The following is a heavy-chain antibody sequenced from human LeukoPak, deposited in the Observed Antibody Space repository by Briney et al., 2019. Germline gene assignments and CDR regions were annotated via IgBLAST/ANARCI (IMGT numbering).Heavy chain of an antibody. CDR3: EKDIDRGVIIRDYFDY. V-gene: IGHV3-23*01. J-gene: IGHJ4*02. Sequence: GGSLRLSCAASGFTFSSYAMSWVRQAPGKGLEWVSAISGSGGSTYYADSVKGRFTISRDNSKNTLYLQMNSLRAEDTAVYYCEKDIDRGVIIRDYFDYWGQGTLVTVSS. D-gene: IGHD3-10*01. CDR2: ISGSGGST. CDR1: GFTFSSYA.